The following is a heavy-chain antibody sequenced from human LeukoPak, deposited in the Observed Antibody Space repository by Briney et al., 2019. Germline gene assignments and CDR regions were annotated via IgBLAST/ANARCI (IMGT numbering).Heavy chain of an antibody. CDR1: GFTFSNAW. V-gene: IGHV3-15*01. D-gene: IGHD1-26*01. J-gene: IGHJ6*03. Sequence: PGRFLRLSCAASGFTFSNAWMSWVRQAPGRGLEWGGRIKSKTDGGTTDYAAPVKGRFTISRDDSKETLYLQMNSRKTEATAVHYSPPEFVGWVDLSHYYPYYLDVWGNGSPVTVSS. CDR3: PPEFVGWVDLSHYYPYYLDV. CDR2: IKSKTDGGTT.